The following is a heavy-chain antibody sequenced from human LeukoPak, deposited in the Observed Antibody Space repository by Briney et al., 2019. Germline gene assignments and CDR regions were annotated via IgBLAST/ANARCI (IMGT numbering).Heavy chain of an antibody. Sequence: SETLSLTCAVSGYSISSGYYWGWIRQPPGKGLEWIGSIYHSGSTYYNPSLKSRVTISVDTSKNQFSLKLSSVTAADTAVYYCAKHSSSWYKPSRDYYYYMDVWGKGTTVTVSS. J-gene: IGHJ6*03. V-gene: IGHV4-38-2*01. CDR2: IYHSGST. CDR3: AKHSSSWYKPSRDYYYYMDV. CDR1: GYSISSGYY. D-gene: IGHD6-13*01.